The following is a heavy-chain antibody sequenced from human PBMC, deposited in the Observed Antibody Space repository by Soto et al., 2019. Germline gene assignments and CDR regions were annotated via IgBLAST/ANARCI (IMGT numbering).Heavy chain of an antibody. CDR1: GFTFKGAW. Sequence: EVQLVESGGGLVESGGSLRLSCAASGFTFKGAWMNWVRQGPGKGLEWVVRVKSKVNGETIHYAAPVQGRVTISRADSRNTVYLQMNRLGTEDTAMYYCSADLPDWGAYAFDYLGQGALVTVSS. J-gene: IGHJ4*02. CDR3: SADLPDWGAYAFDY. CDR2: VKSKVNGETI. V-gene: IGHV3-15*07. D-gene: IGHD3-16*01.